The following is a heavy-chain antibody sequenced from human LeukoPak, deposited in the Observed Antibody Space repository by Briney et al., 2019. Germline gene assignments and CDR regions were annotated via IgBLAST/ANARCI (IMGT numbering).Heavy chain of an antibody. D-gene: IGHD6-13*01. J-gene: IGHJ4*02. Sequence: SETLSLTCTVSGGSISRDYWSWIRQPPGKGLEWIGYIYYTGSTDYNPSLKSRVTISVDTSKNQFSLKLSSVTAADTAVYYCARDRPGGSSLDYWGQGTLVTVSS. V-gene: IGHV4-59*01. CDR2: IYYTGST. CDR3: ARDRPGGSSLDY. CDR1: GGSISRDY.